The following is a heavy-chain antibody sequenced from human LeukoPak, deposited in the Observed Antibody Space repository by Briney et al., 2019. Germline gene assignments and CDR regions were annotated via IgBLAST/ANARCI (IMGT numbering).Heavy chain of an antibody. V-gene: IGHV1-46*01. J-gene: IGHJ5*02. CDR2: INPSGGST. CDR1: GYTFISYY. Sequence: ASVKVSCTASGYTFISYYMHWVRQAPGQGLDWMGIINPSGGSTSCGQKFQGRVTMTRDMSTSTFYMELSSLRFEDTAVYYCARGPHRRTYDRDNWFDPWGQGTLVTVSS. CDR3: ARGPHRRTYDRDNWFDP. D-gene: IGHD3-10*02.